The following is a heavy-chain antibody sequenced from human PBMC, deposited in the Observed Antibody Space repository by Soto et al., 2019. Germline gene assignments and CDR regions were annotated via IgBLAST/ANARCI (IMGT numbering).Heavy chain of an antibody. CDR2: FSATSENT. CDR3: AKARDQQWVRLPFDY. CDR1: GYFLSSYT. D-gene: IGHD6-19*01. V-gene: IGHV3-23*01. J-gene: IGHJ4*02. Sequence: EVQLWESGGGLVQPGGSLRLSCVGSGYFLSSYTMTWVRQAPGKGLEWVSSFSATSENTYYADSVRGRFTISRDNSKNTRFLQMNSLTAEDTAMYYCAKARDQQWVRLPFDYWGQGILVIVSS.